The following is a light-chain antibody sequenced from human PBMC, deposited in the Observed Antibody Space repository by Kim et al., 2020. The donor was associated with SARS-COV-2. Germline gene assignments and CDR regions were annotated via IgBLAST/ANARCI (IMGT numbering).Light chain of an antibody. Sequence: RVTSSCSGSSSNIGAGYDVHWYQQLPGTAPKHLIYGNSNRPSGVPDRFSGSKSGTSASLAITGLQAEDEADYYCQSYDSSLSGWVFGGGTQLTVL. V-gene: IGLV1-40*01. CDR1: SSNIGAGYD. CDR3: QSYDSSLSGWV. J-gene: IGLJ3*02. CDR2: GNS.